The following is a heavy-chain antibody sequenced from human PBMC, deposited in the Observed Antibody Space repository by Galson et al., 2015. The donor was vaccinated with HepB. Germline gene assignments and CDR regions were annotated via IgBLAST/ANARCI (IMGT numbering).Heavy chain of an antibody. CDR2: IYTSGST. V-gene: IGHV4-4*07. Sequence: SETLSLTCTVSGGSISSYYWSWIRQPAGKGLEWIGRIYTSGSTNYNPSLKSRVTMSVDTSKNQFSLKLSSVTAADTAVYYCARGGYCGGDCIYDYWGQGTQVTVSS. J-gene: IGHJ4*02. CDR1: GGSISSYY. CDR3: ARGGYCGGDCIYDY. D-gene: IGHD2-21*02.